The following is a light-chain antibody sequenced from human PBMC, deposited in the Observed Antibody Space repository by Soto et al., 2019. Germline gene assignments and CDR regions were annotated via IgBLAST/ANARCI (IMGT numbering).Light chain of an antibody. CDR3: LQDINYPCT. J-gene: IGKJ1*01. V-gene: IGKV1-6*01. CDR2: GAS. Sequence: AIQMTQSPCSLSGSVGDRVTISCRSSRGIGNALGWYQQKPGKPPKVLIYGASNLPSGAPPRFSGRGSGTDSTPAISSLPPEDSATYYCLQDINYPCTFGQGTQLDIK. CDR1: RGIGNA.